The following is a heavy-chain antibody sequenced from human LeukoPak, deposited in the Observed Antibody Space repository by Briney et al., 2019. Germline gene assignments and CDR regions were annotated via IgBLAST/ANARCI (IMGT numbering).Heavy chain of an antibody. Sequence: ASVNVSCKASGYTFTSYAMHWVRQAPGQRLEWMGWINAGNGNTKYSQKFQGRVTITRDTSASTAYMELSSLRSEDTAVYYCAREAGSGSYYTVNWGQGTLVTVSS. CDR3: AREAGSGSYYTVN. J-gene: IGHJ4*02. D-gene: IGHD3-10*01. CDR1: GYTFTSYA. CDR2: INAGNGNT. V-gene: IGHV1-3*01.